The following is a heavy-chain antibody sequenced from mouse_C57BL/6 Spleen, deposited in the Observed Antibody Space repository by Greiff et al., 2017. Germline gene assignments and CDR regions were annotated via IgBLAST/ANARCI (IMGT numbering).Heavy chain of an antibody. CDR3: AREYYGSSLVYAMDY. V-gene: IGHV14-2*01. J-gene: IGHJ4*01. CDR1: GFNIKDYY. D-gene: IGHD1-1*01. Sequence: VQLQQSGAELVKPGASVKLSCTASGFNIKDYYMHWVKQRTEQGLEWIGRIDPEDGETKYAPKFQGKATITADTSSNTAYLQLSSLTSEDTAIYFCAREYYGSSLVYAMDYWGQGTSVTVSS. CDR2: IDPEDGET.